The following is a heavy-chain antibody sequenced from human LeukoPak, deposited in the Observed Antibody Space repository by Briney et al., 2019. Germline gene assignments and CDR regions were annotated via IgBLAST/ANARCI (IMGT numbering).Heavy chain of an antibody. D-gene: IGHD3-10*01. J-gene: IGHJ5*02. CDR3: ARDYGSGSNWFDP. Sequence: SETLSLTCTVSGGSISSYYWSWIRQPPGMGLEWIGYIYYSGSTNYNPSLKSRVTISVDASKSQFSLKLSSVTAADTAVYYCARDYGSGSNWFDPWGQGTLVTVSS. CDR1: GGSISSYY. V-gene: IGHV4-59*01. CDR2: IYYSGST.